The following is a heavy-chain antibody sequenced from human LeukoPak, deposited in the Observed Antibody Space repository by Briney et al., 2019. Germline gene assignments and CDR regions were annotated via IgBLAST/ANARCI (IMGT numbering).Heavy chain of an antibody. Sequence: SQTLSLTCAISGDSVSGNRATWNWLRQSPSRGLEWLGRIYYRSKWYSDYAVSVKGRITIDPDTSKNQFSLLLNSVTPEDTAVYFCGRAEHDWGSDYWGQGTLVTVSS. CDR3: GRAEHDWGSDY. CDR2: IYYRSKWYS. D-gene: IGHD3-9*01. V-gene: IGHV6-1*01. CDR1: GDSVSGNRAT. J-gene: IGHJ4*02.